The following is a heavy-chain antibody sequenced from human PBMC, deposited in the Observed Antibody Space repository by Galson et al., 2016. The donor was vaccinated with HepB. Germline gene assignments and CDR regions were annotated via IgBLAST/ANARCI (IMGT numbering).Heavy chain of an antibody. J-gene: IGHJ4*02. CDR2: IYYSGST. Sequence: SETLSLTCTVSGGSISSSSYYWVWIRQPPGKGLEWLGNIYYSGSTYYNSSLKSRVTISVDTSKNQFSLKLNSVTAADTAVYDCARGGYSYGPKGPFDYWGQGTLVTVSS. V-gene: IGHV4-39*07. CDR1: GGSISSSSYY. CDR3: ARGGYSYGPKGPFDY. D-gene: IGHD5-18*01.